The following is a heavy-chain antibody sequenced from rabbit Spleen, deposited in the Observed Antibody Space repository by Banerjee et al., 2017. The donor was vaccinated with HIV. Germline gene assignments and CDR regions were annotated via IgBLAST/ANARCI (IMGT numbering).Heavy chain of an antibody. V-gene: IGHV1S45*01. Sequence: QEQLVESGGGLVKPEGSLTLTCKASGVSFSDKDVMCWVRQAPGKGLEWIACIYSGSSGDTYYASWAKGRFTISKTSSTTVTLQMTSLTAADTATYFCARETSSGWGIVSFYFSLWGPGTLVTVS. J-gene: IGHJ4*01. CDR3: ARETSSGWGIVSFYFSL. CDR2: IYSGSSGDT. D-gene: IGHD4-1*01. CDR1: GVSFSDKDV.